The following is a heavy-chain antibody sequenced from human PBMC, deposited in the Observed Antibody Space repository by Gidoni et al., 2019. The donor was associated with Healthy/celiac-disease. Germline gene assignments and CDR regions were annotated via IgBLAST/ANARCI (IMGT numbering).Heavy chain of an antibody. CDR3: ARSSYCSSTSCRWDHAFHDI. J-gene: IGHJ3*02. V-gene: IGHV4-39*01. D-gene: IGHD2-2*01. Sequence: QLQLQESGPGLVKPSETLSLTCTVSGGSIRSSSYYWGWIRQPPGKGLEWIGSIDYSGSTYYNPSLKSRVTISVDTSKNQFSLKLSSVTAADTAVYYCARSSYCSSTSCRWDHAFHDIWGQGTMVTVSS. CDR2: IDYSGST. CDR1: GGSIRSSSYY.